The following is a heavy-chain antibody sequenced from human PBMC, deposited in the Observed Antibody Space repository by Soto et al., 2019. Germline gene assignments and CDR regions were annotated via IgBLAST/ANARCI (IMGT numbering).Heavy chain of an antibody. V-gene: IGHV1-69*12. CDR3: AREDYYDSSGYYAN. CDR1: GGTFSSYA. CDR2: IIPIFGTA. J-gene: IGHJ4*02. Sequence: QVQLVQSGAEVKKPGSSVKVSCKASGGTFSSYAISWVRQAPGQGLEWMGGIIPIFGTANYAQKFQGRVTITADEYXSTAYMELSRLRSEDTAVYYCAREDYYDSSGYYANWGQGTLVTVSS. D-gene: IGHD3-22*01.